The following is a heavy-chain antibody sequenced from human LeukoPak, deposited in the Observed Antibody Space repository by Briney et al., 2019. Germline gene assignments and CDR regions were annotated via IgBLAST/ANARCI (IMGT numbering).Heavy chain of an antibody. CDR2: ISGNGAGT. V-gene: IGHV3-23*01. D-gene: IGHD2-15*01. CDR3: AKGVVAATTNYYFDY. CDR1: GFTFSSHA. Sequence: GGSLRLSCTPSGFTFSSHAMSWVRQAPGKGLEWVSGISGNGAGTYYADSVKGRFTISRDNSKNTLYLQMNSLRAEDTAVYYCAKGVVAATTNYYFDYWGQGTLVTVSS. J-gene: IGHJ4*02.